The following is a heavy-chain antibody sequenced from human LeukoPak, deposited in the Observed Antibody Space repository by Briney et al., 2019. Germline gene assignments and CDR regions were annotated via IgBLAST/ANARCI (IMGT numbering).Heavy chain of an antibody. Sequence: NPSETLSLTCAVYGGSFSGYYWSWIRQPPGKGLGWIGEINHSGSTNYNPSLKSRVTISVDTSKNQFSLKLSSVTAADTAVYYCARENYGDYNDYWGRGTLVTVSS. J-gene: IGHJ4*02. D-gene: IGHD4-17*01. CDR1: GGSFSGYY. CDR2: INHSGST. CDR3: ARENYGDYNDY. V-gene: IGHV4-34*01.